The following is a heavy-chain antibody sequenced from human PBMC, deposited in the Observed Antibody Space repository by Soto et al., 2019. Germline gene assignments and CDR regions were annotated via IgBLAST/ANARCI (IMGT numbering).Heavy chain of an antibody. V-gene: IGHV3-23*01. J-gene: IGHJ6*02. Sequence: PGGSLRLSCAASGFTFSSYAMSWVRQAPGKGLEWVSAISGSGGSTYYADSVKGRFTISRDNSKNTLYLQMNSLRAEDTAVYYCAKVWGEYDFWSGYPHYGMDVWGQGTTVTVSS. CDR1: GFTFSSYA. CDR2: ISGSGGST. D-gene: IGHD3-3*01. CDR3: AKVWGEYDFWSGYPHYGMDV.